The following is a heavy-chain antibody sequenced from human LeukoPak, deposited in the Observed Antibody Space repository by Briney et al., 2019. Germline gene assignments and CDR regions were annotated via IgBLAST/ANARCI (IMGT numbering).Heavy chain of an antibody. D-gene: IGHD1-26*01. CDR1: GGTFSSYA. CDR3: ARGPIVGATGGYYMDV. J-gene: IGHJ6*03. V-gene: IGHV1-69*05. Sequence: SVKVSCKASGGTFSSYAISWVRQAPGQGLEWMGRVIPIFGTANYAQKFQGRVTITTDESTSTAYMELSSLRSEDTAVYYCARGPIVGATGGYYMDVWGKGTTVTLSS. CDR2: VIPIFGTA.